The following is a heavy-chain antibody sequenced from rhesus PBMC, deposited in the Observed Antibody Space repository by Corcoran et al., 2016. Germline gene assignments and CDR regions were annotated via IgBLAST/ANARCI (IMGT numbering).Heavy chain of an antibody. V-gene: IGHV3-136*01. CDR1: GFTFSSYD. CDR3: TRSDCSSTYCAYSQDSLDV. J-gene: IGHJ5-2*02. CDR2: ISYTCKTI. D-gene: IGHD2-15*01. Sequence: EVQLVESGGGLVQPGGSLRLSCAASGFTFSSYDMSWVRNAPGKGLEWVSYISYTCKTIYDADSVKGRFTITRDNAKRSLSLQMSSLRAEDTAVYYCTRSDCSSTYCAYSQDSLDVWGRGVLVTVSS.